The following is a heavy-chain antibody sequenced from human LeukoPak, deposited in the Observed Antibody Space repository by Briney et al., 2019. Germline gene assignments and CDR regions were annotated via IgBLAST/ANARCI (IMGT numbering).Heavy chain of an antibody. D-gene: IGHD5-18*01. J-gene: IGHJ4*02. CDR1: GDSFTSYW. V-gene: IGHV5-51*01. Sequence: GESLKFSCKGSGDSFTSYWIGWVREMPGKGLEWMGIIYPGDSDTRYSPSFQGQVTISADKSISTAYLQWSSLKASDTAMYYCARVDTAMVTTLGYFDYWGQGTLVTVSS. CDR3: ARVDTAMVTTLGYFDY. CDR2: IYPGDSDT.